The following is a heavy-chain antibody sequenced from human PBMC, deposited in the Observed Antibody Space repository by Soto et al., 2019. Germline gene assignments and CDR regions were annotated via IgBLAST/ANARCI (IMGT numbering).Heavy chain of an antibody. D-gene: IGHD6-19*01. V-gene: IGHV4-61*08. CDR3: ARRIAVKLPLYYYYYMDV. CDR1: GGSISSGGYY. Sequence: SETLSLTCTVSGGSISSGGYYWSWIRQPPGKGLEWIGYIYYSGSTNYNPSLKSRVTISVDTSKNQFSLKLSSVTAADTAVYYCARRIAVKLPLYYYYYMDVWGKGTTVTVSS. CDR2: IYYSGST. J-gene: IGHJ6*03.